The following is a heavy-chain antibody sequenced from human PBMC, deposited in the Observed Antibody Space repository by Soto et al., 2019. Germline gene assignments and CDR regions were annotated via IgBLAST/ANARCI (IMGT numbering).Heavy chain of an antibody. CDR2: INTYNGNT. Sequence: QVQLVQSGAEVKTPGASVKVSCKASGYTFTRHGIACARQAPGQGLEWMVWINTYNGNTNYAQNVQGRVNLTTDTSTSTASMELRSLRSNDTAIYYCALVDVYVTSSPQDVWGQGTTVIVSS. J-gene: IGHJ6*02. CDR3: ALVDVYVTSSPQDV. D-gene: IGHD3-16*01. V-gene: IGHV1-18*01. CDR1: GYTFTRHG.